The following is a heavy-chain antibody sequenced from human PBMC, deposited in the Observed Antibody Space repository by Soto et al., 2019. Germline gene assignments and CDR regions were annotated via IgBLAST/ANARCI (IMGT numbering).Heavy chain of an antibody. D-gene: IGHD6-13*01. V-gene: IGHV4-34*01. CDR2: INHSGST. Sequence: SETLSLTCAVYGGSFSGYYWSWIRQPPGKGLEWIGEINHSGSTNYNPSLKSRVTISVDTSKNQFSLKLSFVTAADTAVYYCASGAIAAAGTSRAFDIWGQGTMVTVSS. J-gene: IGHJ3*02. CDR1: GGSFSGYY. CDR3: ASGAIAAAGTSRAFDI.